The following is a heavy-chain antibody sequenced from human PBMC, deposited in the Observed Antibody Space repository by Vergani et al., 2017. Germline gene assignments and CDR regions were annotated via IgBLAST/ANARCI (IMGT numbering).Heavy chain of an antibody. D-gene: IGHD2-2*01. V-gene: IGHV3-23*01. CDR1: GFTFSSYA. CDR2: ISGSGGST. Sequence: EVQLLESGGGLVQPGGSLRLSCAASGFTFSSYAMSWVRQAPGKGLEWVSDISGSGGSTYYADSVKGRFTISRDNSKNTLYLQMNSLRAEDTAVYYCAKVRDCSSTSCSGDYWGQGTLVTVSS. J-gene: IGHJ4*02. CDR3: AKVRDCSSTSCSGDY.